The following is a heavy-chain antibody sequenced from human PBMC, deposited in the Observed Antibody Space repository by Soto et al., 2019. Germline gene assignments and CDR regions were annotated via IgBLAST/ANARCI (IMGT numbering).Heavy chain of an antibody. D-gene: IGHD3-10*01. CDR3: ARDRGTYYYGSGSYENWFDP. CDR1: GGTFSSYT. CDR2: IIPILGIA. Sequence: QVQLVQSGAEVKKPGSSVKVSCKASGGTFSSYTISWVRQAPGQGLEWMGRIIPILGIANYAQKFQGRVTITADKSTSTAYMELSSLRSEDTAVYYCARDRGTYYYGSGSYENWFDPWGQGTLVTVSS. V-gene: IGHV1-69*08. J-gene: IGHJ5*02.